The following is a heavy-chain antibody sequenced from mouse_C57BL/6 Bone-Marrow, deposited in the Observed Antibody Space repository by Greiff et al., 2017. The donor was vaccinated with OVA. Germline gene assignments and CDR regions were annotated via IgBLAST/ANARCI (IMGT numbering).Heavy chain of an antibody. Sequence: QVQLQQSGAELARPGASVKLSCKASGYTFTSYGISWVKQRTGQGLEWIGEIYPRSGNTYYNEKFKGKATLTADKSSSTAYMELRSLTAEDSAVYFCAGWLLGAMDYWGQGTSVTVSS. CDR3: AGWLLGAMDY. V-gene: IGHV1-81*01. J-gene: IGHJ4*01. CDR1: GYTFTSYG. D-gene: IGHD2-3*01. CDR2: IYPRSGNT.